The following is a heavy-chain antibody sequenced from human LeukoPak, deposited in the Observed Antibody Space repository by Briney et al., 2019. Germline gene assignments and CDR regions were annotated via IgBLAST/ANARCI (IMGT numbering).Heavy chain of an antibody. Sequence: ASVKVSCKASGHSFTSYYMHWVRQAPGQGLEWMGWINPNSGGTNYAQKFQGRVTMTRDTSISTAYMELSRLRSDDTAVYYCARVSVGATGFGYWGQGTLVTVSS. J-gene: IGHJ4*02. CDR2: INPNSGGT. V-gene: IGHV1-2*02. CDR3: ARVSVGATGFGY. D-gene: IGHD1-26*01. CDR1: GHSFTSYY.